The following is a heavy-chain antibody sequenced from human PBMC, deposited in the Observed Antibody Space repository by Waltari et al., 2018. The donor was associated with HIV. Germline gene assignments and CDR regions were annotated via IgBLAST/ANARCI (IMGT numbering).Heavy chain of an antibody. CDR3: ARDSPAFSRGTEELDY. CDR1: GFTFGSYA. J-gene: IGHJ4*02. V-gene: IGHV3-33*01. Sequence: QVQLVESGGGVVQPGKSLRLSCAASGFTFGSYALHWVRQAPGKGLEWVAVIWHDANNQYYADSVQGRFTISRDNSKNTLYLQMNSLRAEDTALYYCARDSPAFSRGTEELDYWGQGTLVTVSS. D-gene: IGHD2-2*01. CDR2: IWHDANNQ.